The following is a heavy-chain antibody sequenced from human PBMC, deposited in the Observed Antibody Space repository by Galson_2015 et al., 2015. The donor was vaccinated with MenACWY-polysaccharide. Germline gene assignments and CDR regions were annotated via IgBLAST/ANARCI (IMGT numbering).Heavy chain of an antibody. CDR2: INTDGSVT. CDR3: AKDQRWNLPDY. CDR1: GFIFSNYW. D-gene: IGHD1-7*01. V-gene: IGHV3-74*01. J-gene: IGHJ4*02. Sequence: SLRLSCAASGFIFSNYWMHWVRQAPEKGLVWVSRINTDGSVTSYADSVKGRFTISRDNAKNRLLLQMNSLSVDDTAVYYCAKDQRWNLPDYWGQGILVTVSS.